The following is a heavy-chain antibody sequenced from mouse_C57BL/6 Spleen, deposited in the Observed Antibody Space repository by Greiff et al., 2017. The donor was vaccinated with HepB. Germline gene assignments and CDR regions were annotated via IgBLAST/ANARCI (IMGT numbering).Heavy chain of an antibody. CDR3: ARGGSNYEMAWFAY. Sequence: VKLMESGPGLVAPSQSLSITCTVSGFSLTSYAISWVRQPPGKGLEWLGVIWTGGGTNYNSALKTRLSISKDNSKSQVFVKMNSLQTDDTARYYCARGGSNYEMAWFAYWGQGTLVTVSA. V-gene: IGHV2-9-1*01. CDR1: GFSLTSYA. J-gene: IGHJ3*01. CDR2: IWTGGGT. D-gene: IGHD2-5*01.